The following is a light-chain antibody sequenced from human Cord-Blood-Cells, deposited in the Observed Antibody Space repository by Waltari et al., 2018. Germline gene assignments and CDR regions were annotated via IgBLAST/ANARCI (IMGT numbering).Light chain of an antibody. Sequence: DIQMTQSPSSLSASVGDRVTITCQASQDISNYLHWYQQKPGKAPKLLIYDAANLETGVPSRFSGSRSGTDFTVTISSLQPEDMATYYCQQYDNLLTFGGGTKVEIK. V-gene: IGKV1-33*01. J-gene: IGKJ4*02. CDR1: QDISNY. CDR2: DAA. CDR3: QQYDNLLT.